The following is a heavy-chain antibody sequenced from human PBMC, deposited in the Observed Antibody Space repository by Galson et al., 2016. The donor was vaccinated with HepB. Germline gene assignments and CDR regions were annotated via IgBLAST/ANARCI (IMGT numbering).Heavy chain of an antibody. V-gene: IGHV3-21*01. J-gene: IGHJ4*02. Sequence: SLRLSCAASGFSFKLWTLSWDRQAPGKGPEWLSSINPSGSQIFYSESVRGRFTISRDNANNSLYLHMSSLRVDDTAVYYCARDGHLSYFDFWGQGTLVAVSS. CDR2: INPSGSQI. CDR3: ARDGHLSYFDF. CDR1: GFSFKLWT.